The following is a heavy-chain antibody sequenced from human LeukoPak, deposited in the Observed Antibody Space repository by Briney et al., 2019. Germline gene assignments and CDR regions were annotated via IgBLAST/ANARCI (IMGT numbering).Heavy chain of an antibody. CDR2: LHYSGRI. J-gene: IGHJ4*02. CDR1: VDSIISDY. V-gene: IGHV4-59*08. CDR3: ATLRGSSSAVFDY. D-gene: IGHD2-2*01. Sequence: SSEALSLTCSVSVDSIISDYWRWVPQPPGKGLELVGYLHYSGRINYNASLKSRITMSVVPSKTLFCLKPSSVTPPDTALYYWATLRGSSSAVFDYWGQGTLVTVSS.